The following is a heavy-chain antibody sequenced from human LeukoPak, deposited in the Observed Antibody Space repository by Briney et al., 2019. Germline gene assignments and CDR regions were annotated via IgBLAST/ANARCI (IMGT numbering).Heavy chain of an antibody. J-gene: IGHJ4*02. Sequence: DPSETLSLTCTVSGGSISSGGYYWSWIRQHPGKGLEWIGYIYYSGSTYYNPSLKSRVTISVDTSKNQFSLKLSSVTAADTAVYYCAGSEATVTRPQSYYFDYWGQGTLVTVSS. D-gene: IGHD4-17*01. CDR2: IYYSGST. V-gene: IGHV4-31*03. CDR3: AGSEATVTRPQSYYFDY. CDR1: GGSISSGGYY.